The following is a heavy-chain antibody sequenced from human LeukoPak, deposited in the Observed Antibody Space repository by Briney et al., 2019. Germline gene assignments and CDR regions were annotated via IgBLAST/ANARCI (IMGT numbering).Heavy chain of an antibody. CDR2: ISSSGGST. Sequence: PGGSLRLSCSASGFTFSSYAMHWVRQAPGKGLEYVSAISSSGGSTYYADSVKGRFTISRDNSKNTLYLQMNSLRAEDTAVYYCANIVLIRPFDYWGQGTLVTVSS. D-gene: IGHD2-8*01. J-gene: IGHJ4*02. CDR1: GFTFSSYA. V-gene: IGHV3-64*04. CDR3: ANIVLIRPFDY.